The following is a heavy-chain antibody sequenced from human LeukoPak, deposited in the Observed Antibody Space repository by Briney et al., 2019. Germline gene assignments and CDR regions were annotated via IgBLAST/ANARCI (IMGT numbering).Heavy chain of an antibody. J-gene: IGHJ4*02. CDR2: ISAYNGNT. CDR3: ARDSAPYCSGGSCYSAF. CDR1: GYTFTSYG. Sequence: ASVKVSCKASGYTFTSYGISWVRQAPGQGLERMGWISAYNGNTNYAQKLQGRVTMTTDTSTSTAYMELRSLRSDDTAVYYCARDSAPYCSGGSCYSAFWGQGTLVTVSS. D-gene: IGHD2-15*01. V-gene: IGHV1-18*01.